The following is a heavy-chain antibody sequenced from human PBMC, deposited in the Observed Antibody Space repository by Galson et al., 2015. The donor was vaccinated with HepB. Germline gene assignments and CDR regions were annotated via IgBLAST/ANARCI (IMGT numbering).Heavy chain of an antibody. Sequence: CAISGDSVSSNSAAWNWIRQSPSRGLEWLGRTYYRSKWYNEYGMSVKGRISINPDTSKNQFSLQLNSVTPEDTAVYYCARGLSRELLKFDHWGQGTLVTVSS. J-gene: IGHJ4*02. CDR2: TYYRSKWYN. CDR3: ARGLSRELLKFDH. V-gene: IGHV6-1*01. D-gene: IGHD1-26*01. CDR1: GDSVSSNSAA.